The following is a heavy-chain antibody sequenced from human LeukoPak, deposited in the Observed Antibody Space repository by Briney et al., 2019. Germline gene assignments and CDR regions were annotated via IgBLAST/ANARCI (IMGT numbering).Heavy chain of an antibody. CDR2: IIPILGIA. D-gene: IGHD5-24*01. CDR1: GGTFSSYA. V-gene: IGHV1-69*04. J-gene: IGHJ4*02. CDR3: ARLGWLQFPDYFDY. Sequence: ASVKVSCKASGGTFSSYAISWVRQAPGQGPEWMGRIIPILGIANYAQRFQGRVAITADKSTSTAYMELSSLRSEDTAVYYCARLGWLQFPDYFDYWGQGTLVTVSS.